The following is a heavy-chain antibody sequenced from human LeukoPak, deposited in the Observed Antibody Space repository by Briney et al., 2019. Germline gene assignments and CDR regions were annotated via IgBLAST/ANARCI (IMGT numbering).Heavy chain of an antibody. J-gene: IGHJ4*02. CDR1: GFTFSSYE. Sequence: GGSLRLSCAASGFTFSSYEMNWVRQAPGKGLEWVSYISSSGSTIYYADSVKGRFTISRDNAKNSLYLQMNSLRAEDTAVYYCARAGRPSSGYPFDYWGQGILVTVSS. CDR3: ARAGRPSSGYPFDY. CDR2: ISSSGSTI. V-gene: IGHV3-48*03. D-gene: IGHD3-22*01.